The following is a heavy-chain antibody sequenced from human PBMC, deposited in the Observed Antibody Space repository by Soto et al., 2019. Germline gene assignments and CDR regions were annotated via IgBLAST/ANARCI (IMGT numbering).Heavy chain of an antibody. CDR3: ARPRDSGDYWGS. J-gene: IGHJ5*02. D-gene: IGHD3-22*01. V-gene: IGHV5-51*01. CDR2: IYPGDSDT. Sequence: GESLKISCEASGYSFTRYWIGWVRQKPGRGLEWMGIIYPGDSDTRYSPSFQGQVTISADKSISTAYLQWNSLKASDTAMYYCARPRDSGDYWGSWGQGTLVTVSS. CDR1: GYSFTRYW.